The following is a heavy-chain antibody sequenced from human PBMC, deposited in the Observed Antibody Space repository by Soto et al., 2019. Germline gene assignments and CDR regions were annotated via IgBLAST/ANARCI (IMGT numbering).Heavy chain of an antibody. V-gene: IGHV3-7*01. CDR2: IKEDGSES. CDR1: EFTFSGYW. D-gene: IGHD3-10*01. J-gene: IGHJ3*02. Sequence: GGSLRLSCAASEFTFSGYWMHWVRQAPGKGLEWVANIKEDGSESYYVDSVKGRFTISRDNAKHSLYLQMNSLRAEDTAVYYCARELLCVRSFDMWGQGTMVTVSS. CDR3: ARELLCVRSFDM.